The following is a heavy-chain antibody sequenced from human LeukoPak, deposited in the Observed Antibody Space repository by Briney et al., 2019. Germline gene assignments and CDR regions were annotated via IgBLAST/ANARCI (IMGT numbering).Heavy chain of an antibody. CDR1: GGSISSSSYY. D-gene: IGHD3-3*01. Sequence: SETLSLTCTVSGGSISSSSYYWGWIRQPPGKGLEWIGSIYYSGSTYYNPSLKSRVTISVDTSKTQFSLKLSSVTAADTAVYYCARHRRFGVVIIDYWGQGTLVTVSS. CDR2: IYYSGST. V-gene: IGHV4-39*01. J-gene: IGHJ4*02. CDR3: ARHRRFGVVIIDY.